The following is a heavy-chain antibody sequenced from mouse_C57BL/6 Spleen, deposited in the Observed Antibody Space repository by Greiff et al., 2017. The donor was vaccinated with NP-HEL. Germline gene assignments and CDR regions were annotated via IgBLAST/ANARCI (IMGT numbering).Heavy chain of an antibody. CDR1: GYTFTGYW. Sequence: QVQLQQSGAELMKPGASVKLSCKATGYTFTGYWIEWVKQRPGHGLEWIGEILPGSGSTTYNEKFKGKATFTADTSSNTAYMQLSSLTTEDSAIYYCARRGDYYGSSPYAMDYWGQGTSVTVSS. CDR2: ILPGSGST. V-gene: IGHV1-9*01. CDR3: ARRGDYYGSSPYAMDY. D-gene: IGHD1-1*01. J-gene: IGHJ4*01.